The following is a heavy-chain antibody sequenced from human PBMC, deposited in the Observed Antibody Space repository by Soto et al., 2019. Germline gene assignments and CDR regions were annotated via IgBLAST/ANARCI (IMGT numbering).Heavy chain of an antibody. D-gene: IGHD6-13*01. CDR2: IYPGDSDT. CDR1: GYSFTSYC. V-gene: IGHV5-51*01. Sequence: GESLKISCKGSGYSFTSYCINWGRQMPGKGLEWMGIIYPGDSDTRYSPSFQGQVAMTTDTSTSTAYMELRSLRSDDTAVYYCARVAGSQDYYYGMDVWGQGTTVTVSS. CDR3: ARVAGSQDYYYGMDV. J-gene: IGHJ6*02.